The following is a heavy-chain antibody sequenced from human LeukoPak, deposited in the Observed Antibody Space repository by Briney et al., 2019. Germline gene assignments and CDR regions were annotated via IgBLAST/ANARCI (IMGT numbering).Heavy chain of an antibody. CDR3: AKDGVSSSYYYYYMDV. J-gene: IGHJ6*03. D-gene: IGHD3-16*01. CDR2: ISGIGGST. V-gene: IGHV3-23*01. Sequence: GGSLRLSCAASGFTFSSYAMSWVRQAPGEGLEWVSGISGIGGSTYYADSVKGRFTISRDNSKNTLYLQMNSLRAEDTAIYYCAKDGVSSSYYYYYMDVWGKGTTVTVSS. CDR1: GFTFSSYA.